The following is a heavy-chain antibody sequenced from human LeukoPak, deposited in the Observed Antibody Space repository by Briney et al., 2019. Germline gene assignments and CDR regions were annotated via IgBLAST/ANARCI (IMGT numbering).Heavy chain of an antibody. D-gene: IGHD4-17*01. CDR3: AREVTTSDWYFDL. CDR2: IYSRGSN. V-gene: IGHV4-4*07. Sequence: SETLSLTCTVSGGSISSYYWTWIRQPAGKGLEWIGRIYSRGSNNYNPSLKSRVTMSVDTSKNQFSLKLSSVTAADTAVYYCAREVTTSDWYFDLWGRGTLVTVSS. CDR1: GGSISSYY. J-gene: IGHJ2*01.